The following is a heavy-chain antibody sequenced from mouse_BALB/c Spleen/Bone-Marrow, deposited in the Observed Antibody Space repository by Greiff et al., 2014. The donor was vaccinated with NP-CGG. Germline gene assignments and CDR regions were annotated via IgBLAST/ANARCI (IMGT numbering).Heavy chain of an antibody. Sequence: QVQLKESGAELVRPGSSVKISCKASGYAFSSYWMNWVKQRPGQGLEWIGQIYPGDGDTNYNGNFKDKATLTTDKSSTTAYMQLSSLTSDDSAVYFCARGGRLTGYYFDYWGQGTTLTVSS. CDR3: ARGGRLTGYYFDY. D-gene: IGHD4-1*01. CDR2: IYPGDGDT. J-gene: IGHJ2*01. CDR1: GYAFSSYW. V-gene: IGHV1-80*01.